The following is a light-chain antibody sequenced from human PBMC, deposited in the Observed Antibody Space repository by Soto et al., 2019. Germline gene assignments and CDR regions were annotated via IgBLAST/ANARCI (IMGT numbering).Light chain of an antibody. Sequence: EVVMTQSPATLSVSPGEGATLSCRASQSVRSNIAWYQQKPGQAPRLLIYDASTRAAGIPARFGGTVSGTEFTLTISSLQSEDFAVYYCQQYNNWPPWTFGQGTKVEIK. CDR3: QQYNNWPPWT. J-gene: IGKJ1*01. V-gene: IGKV3-15*01. CDR1: QSVRSN. CDR2: DAS.